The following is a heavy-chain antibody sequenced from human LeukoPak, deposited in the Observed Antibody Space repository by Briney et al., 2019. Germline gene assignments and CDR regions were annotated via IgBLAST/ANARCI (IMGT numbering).Heavy chain of an antibody. Sequence: SETLSLTCTVSGGSISSYYWSWIRQPPGKGLEWIGYIYTSGSTNYNPSLKSRVTISVDTSKNQFSLKLSSVTAADTAVYYCARAPKFRRGITIFGVVGQRTARDYYYYYMDVWGKGTTVTVSS. CDR2: IYTSGST. CDR3: ARAPKFRRGITIFGVVGQRTARDYYYYYMDV. CDR1: GGSISSYY. J-gene: IGHJ6*03. D-gene: IGHD3-3*01. V-gene: IGHV4-4*09.